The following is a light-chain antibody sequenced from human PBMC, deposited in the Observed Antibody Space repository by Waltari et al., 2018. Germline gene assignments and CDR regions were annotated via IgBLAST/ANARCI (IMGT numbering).Light chain of an antibody. CDR2: AAS. J-gene: IGKJ1*01. CDR3: QQFNDWPRT. Sequence: EVVMTQSPATLSVSPGESATLSCRASRSVGTNVVWYQQRPGRPPRPLIYAASIRATDTPARFRGSGSVTEFSLTISSLQSEDFAVYYCQQFNDWPRTFGQGTRVEI. CDR1: RSVGTN. V-gene: IGKV3-15*01.